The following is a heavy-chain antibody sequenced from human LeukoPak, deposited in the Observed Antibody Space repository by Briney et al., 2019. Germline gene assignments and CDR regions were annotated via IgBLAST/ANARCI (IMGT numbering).Heavy chain of an antibody. D-gene: IGHD1-26*01. Sequence: SETLSLTCTVSGGSISSYYWSWIRQPPGKGLECMGYIYYSGSSNYSPSLKSRVTISVDTSKNQFSLKLSSVTAADTAVYYCARSSSGGSYWPFDYWGQGTLVTVSS. CDR3: ARSSSGGSYWPFDY. CDR2: IYYSGSS. CDR1: GGSISSYY. J-gene: IGHJ4*02. V-gene: IGHV4-59*01.